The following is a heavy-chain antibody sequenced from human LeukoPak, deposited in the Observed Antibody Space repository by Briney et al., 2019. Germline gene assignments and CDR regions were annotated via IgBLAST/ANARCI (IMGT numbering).Heavy chain of an antibody. J-gene: IGHJ4*02. CDR3: TRELGFCSGGSCYGID. D-gene: IGHD2-15*01. CDR2: ISGSSSYI. Sequence: GGSLRLSCAASGFTFSSYGMSWVRQAPGKGLEWVSSISGSSSYIYYADSVKGRFTISRDNAKTSLYLQMNSLRAEDTAVYYCTRELGFCSGGSCYGIDWGQGTQVTVSS. CDR1: GFTFSSYG. V-gene: IGHV3-21*01.